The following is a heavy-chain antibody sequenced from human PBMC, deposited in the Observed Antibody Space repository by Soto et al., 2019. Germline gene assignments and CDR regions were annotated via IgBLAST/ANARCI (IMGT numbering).Heavy chain of an antibody. V-gene: IGHV3-21*01. J-gene: IGHJ6*03. D-gene: IGHD5-12*01. Sequence: EVQLVESGGGLVKPGGSLRLSCTTSGFTFSSYSMNWVRQAPGKGLEWVSSISSSSSYIYYADSVKGRFTISRDNAKNSLYLQMNSLRAEDTAVYYCARVRAVTTMVLSYMDVWGKGTTVTVPS. CDR3: ARVRAVTTMVLSYMDV. CDR1: GFTFSSYS. CDR2: ISSSSSYI.